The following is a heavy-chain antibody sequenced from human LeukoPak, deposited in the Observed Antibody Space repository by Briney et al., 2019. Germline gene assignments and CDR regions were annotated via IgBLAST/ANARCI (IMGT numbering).Heavy chain of an antibody. D-gene: IGHD3-10*01. CDR1: GFTFSSYE. Sequence: PGGSLRLSCTASGFTFSSYEMNWVRQAPGKVLEWVSYISSSGSTIYYADSVKGRFTTSRDNAKNSLYLQMNSLRAEDTAVYYCARESGVTLLRGSLNVWGKGTTVTISS. CDR2: ISSSGSTI. CDR3: ARESGVTLLRGSLNV. J-gene: IGHJ6*04. V-gene: IGHV3-48*03.